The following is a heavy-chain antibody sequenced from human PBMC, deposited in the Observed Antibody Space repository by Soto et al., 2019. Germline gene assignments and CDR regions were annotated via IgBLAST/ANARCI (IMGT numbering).Heavy chain of an antibody. Sequence: QVQLQESGPGLMKPSETLSLTCTVSGASISSSYWSWIRQPPGKGLEWIGYIYYSESTNYNPSLKSRVTMSEDKSKNQFSLKLGSVTAADTAVYYCAFRMWFGDAFDIWGQGTMVTVSS. D-gene: IGHD3-10*01. CDR3: AFRMWFGDAFDI. V-gene: IGHV4-59*01. J-gene: IGHJ3*02. CDR1: GASISSSY. CDR2: IYYSEST.